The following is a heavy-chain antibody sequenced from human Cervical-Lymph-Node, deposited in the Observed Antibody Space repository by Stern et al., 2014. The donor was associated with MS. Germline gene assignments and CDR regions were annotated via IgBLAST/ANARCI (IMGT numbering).Heavy chain of an antibody. CDR3: ARDIAYSSSSEANIFDF. CDR1: GGSFTSHY. CDR2: MYITGST. V-gene: IGHV4-4*07. D-gene: IGHD6-6*01. Sequence: QVQLQESGPRLVKPSETLSLTCTVSGGSFTSHYWSWLRQSAGKGLEWIGRMYITGSTNYNPSLKSRVSMSLDTSKKQFSLNLTAVTASDTAIYYCARDIAYSSSSEANIFDFWGQGIMVTVSS. J-gene: IGHJ4*02.